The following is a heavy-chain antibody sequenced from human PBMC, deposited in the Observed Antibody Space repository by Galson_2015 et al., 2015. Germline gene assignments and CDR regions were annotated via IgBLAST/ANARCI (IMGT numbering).Heavy chain of an antibody. Sequence: SLRLSCAASGFTFSSYAMSWVRQAPGMGLEWVSAISGSGGSTYYADSVKGRFTISRDNSKNTLYLQMNSLRAEDTAVYYCAKGLDYYYYGMDVWGQGTTVTVSS. V-gene: IGHV3-23*01. CDR1: GFTFSSYA. J-gene: IGHJ6*02. CDR3: AKGLDYYYYGMDV. CDR2: ISGSGGST.